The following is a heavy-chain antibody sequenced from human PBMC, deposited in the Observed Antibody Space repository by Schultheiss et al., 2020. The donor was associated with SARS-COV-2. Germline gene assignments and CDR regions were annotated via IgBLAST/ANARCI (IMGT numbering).Heavy chain of an antibody. Sequence: GSLRLSCVGSGFSFSSFTMNWVRQAPGKGLEWVSSIDSSSYYIYYAESLKGRFTISRDNARNSLFLHMNSLTAEDTALYFCARSPPTFGRDITWYDPWGQGTLVTVSS. J-gene: IGHJ5*02. CDR2: IDSSSYYI. V-gene: IGHV3-21*01. D-gene: IGHD3-16*01. CDR3: ARSPPTFGRDITWYDP. CDR1: GFSFSSFT.